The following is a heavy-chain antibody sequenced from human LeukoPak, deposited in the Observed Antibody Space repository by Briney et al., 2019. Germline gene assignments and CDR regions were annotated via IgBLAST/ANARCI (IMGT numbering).Heavy chain of an antibody. D-gene: IGHD2-15*01. Sequence: GGSLRLSCAASGFTFGSYDMHWVRQAKGKGLEWVSAIGTAGDTYYSGSVKGRFIVSRENAKSSLYLQMNSLRVGDTALYYCTRGGRDGFDIWGQGTMVTVSS. CDR1: GFTFGSYD. J-gene: IGHJ3*02. CDR2: IGTAGDT. CDR3: TRGGRDGFDI. V-gene: IGHV3-13*01.